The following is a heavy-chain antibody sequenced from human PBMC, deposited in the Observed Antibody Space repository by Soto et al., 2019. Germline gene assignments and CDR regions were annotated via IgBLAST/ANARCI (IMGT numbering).Heavy chain of an antibody. CDR3: ASAEGSGFFEY. D-gene: IGHD6-19*01. V-gene: IGHV4-39*01. Sequence: PSETLALTCTVSGGSISGSNFYWGWIRQPPGKGLEWIGSIYYNGNTYYNPSLKSRVSISVDTAKNQFSLKMSSATAADTAVYSCASAEGSGFFEYWGPGTLVTVSS. CDR1: GGSISGSNFY. J-gene: IGHJ4*02. CDR2: IYYNGNT.